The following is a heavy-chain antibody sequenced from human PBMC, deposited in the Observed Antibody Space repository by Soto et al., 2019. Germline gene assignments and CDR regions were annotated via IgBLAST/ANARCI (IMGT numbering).Heavy chain of an antibody. V-gene: IGHV1-18*01. CDR3: ARVLPPFEP. J-gene: IGHJ5*02. CDR2: INAYNGIT. CDR1: GYTFTSYG. Sequence: QVQLVQSGAEVKKPGASVKVSCKASGYTFTSYGISWVRQAPGQGLEWMGWINAYNGITNYAQTLRRSVTMTTNTSTNPAYMELRSLRSAATAVYYFARVLPPFEPRGQGTLVTVSS.